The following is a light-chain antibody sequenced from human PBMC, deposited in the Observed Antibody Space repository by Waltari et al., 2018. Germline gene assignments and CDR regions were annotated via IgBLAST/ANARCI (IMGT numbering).Light chain of an antibody. CDR2: STN. J-gene: IGLJ3*02. V-gene: IGLV8-61*01. CDR3: VLYMGSGSWV. CDR1: SGSVSTRYY. Sequence: QTVVTQEPSFSVSPGGTVTLTCGLSSGSVSTRYYPRWYQQTPGQAPRTLIYSTNTRSSGVPDRFSGSILGNKAALTITGAQADDESDYYCVLYMGSGSWVFGGGTKLTVL.